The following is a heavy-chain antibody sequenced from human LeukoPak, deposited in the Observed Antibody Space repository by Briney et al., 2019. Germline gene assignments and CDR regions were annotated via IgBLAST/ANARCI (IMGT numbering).Heavy chain of an antibody. J-gene: IGHJ3*01. D-gene: IGHD3-22*01. Sequence: GESQKISWTGSGYSFTNYWIGLVRQLPGKGLEWMGIIYPGDSDNRYSPSFQGQVTISADKSISTAYLQWSSLKASDTAMYYCARENYYDRSALDWGQGTMVTVSS. V-gene: IGHV5-51*01. CDR1: GYSFTNYW. CDR3: ARENYYDRSALD. CDR2: IYPGDSDN.